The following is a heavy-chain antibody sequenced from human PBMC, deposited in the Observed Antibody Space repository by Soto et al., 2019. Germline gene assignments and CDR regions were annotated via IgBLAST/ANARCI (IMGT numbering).Heavy chain of an antibody. Sequence: EVQLVESGGGLVKPGGSLRLSCAASGFTFSSYSMNWVRQAPGKGLEWVSSISSSSSYIYYADSVKGRFTIARDNAKNSLYLQMNSLRAEDTAVYYCARDLGQRVPDYWGQGTLVTVSS. CDR3: ARDLGQRVPDY. V-gene: IGHV3-21*01. J-gene: IGHJ4*02. CDR2: ISSSSSYI. CDR1: GFTFSSYS. D-gene: IGHD6-6*01.